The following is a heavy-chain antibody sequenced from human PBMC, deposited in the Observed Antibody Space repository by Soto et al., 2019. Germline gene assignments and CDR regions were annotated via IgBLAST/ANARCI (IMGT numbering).Heavy chain of an antibody. CDR2: ISGSGDST. V-gene: IGHV3-23*01. CDR1: GFTFSSYA. CDR3: AKSTLVVLVIHEFDS. D-gene: IGHD3-22*01. Sequence: LRLSCAASGFTFSSYATSWVRQAPGKGLEWVSGISGSGDSTYYADSVKGRFTISRDNSKNTLYLQMNSLRAEDTAVYYCAKSTLVVLVIHEFDSWGQGXLVTVYS. J-gene: IGHJ4*02.